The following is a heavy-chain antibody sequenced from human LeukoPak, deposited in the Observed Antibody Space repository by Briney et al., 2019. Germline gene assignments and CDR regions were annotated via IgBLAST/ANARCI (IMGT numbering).Heavy chain of an antibody. D-gene: IGHD4-17*01. CDR2: IRYHGSDK. J-gene: IGHJ4*02. V-gene: IGHV3-30*02. Sequence: GGSLRLSCAASAFTFRSYGMHWVRQAPGKGLEWVAFIRYHGSDKYYADFVKDRFTISRDNSKNTLYLQMNSLRAEDTAVYYCARGRLRYYDYWGQGTLVTVSS. CDR1: AFTFRSYG. CDR3: ARGRLRYYDY.